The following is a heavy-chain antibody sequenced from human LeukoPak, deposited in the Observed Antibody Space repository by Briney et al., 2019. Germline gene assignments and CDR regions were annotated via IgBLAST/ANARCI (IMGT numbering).Heavy chain of an antibody. CDR2: INTNTGKP. Sequence: ASVKVSCKASGYTFNTYAMNWVRQAPGQGLEWMGWINTNTGKPTYVQGFRGRFEFSLDTSVSTAYLQISSLKTEDTAVYYCARSGADNWNYEFDYWGQGTLVTVSS. D-gene: IGHD1-7*01. J-gene: IGHJ4*02. V-gene: IGHV7-4-1*02. CDR3: ARSGADNWNYEFDY. CDR1: GYTFNTYA.